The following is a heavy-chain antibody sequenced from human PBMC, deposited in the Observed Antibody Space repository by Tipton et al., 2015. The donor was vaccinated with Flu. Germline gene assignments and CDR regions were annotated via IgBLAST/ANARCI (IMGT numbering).Heavy chain of an antibody. CDR1: GGSFSGYY. CDR3: ARASSMGNWFDP. CDR2: INHSGST. J-gene: IGHJ5*02. Sequence: TLSLTCAVYGGSFSGYYWSWIRQPPGKGLEWIGEINHSGSTNYNPSLKSRVTISVDTSKNQFSLKLSSVSAADTAVYYCARASSMGNWFDPWGQGTLVTVSS. D-gene: IGHD2-2*01. V-gene: IGHV4-34*01.